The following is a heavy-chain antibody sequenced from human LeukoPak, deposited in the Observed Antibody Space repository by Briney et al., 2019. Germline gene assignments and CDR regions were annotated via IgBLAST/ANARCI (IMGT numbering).Heavy chain of an antibody. CDR1: GGSISDYY. Sequence: PSETLSLTCAFSGGSISDYYWGWIRQPPGKGLEWIGYMHGSGSAGYNSSLRSRVAISVDTSKHQFSLKLRSVTAADTAVYFCARWKMRYLAFDVWGQGTMISVSS. J-gene: IGHJ3*01. CDR3: ARWKMRYLAFDV. V-gene: IGHV4-59*01. D-gene: IGHD1-1*01. CDR2: MHGSGSA.